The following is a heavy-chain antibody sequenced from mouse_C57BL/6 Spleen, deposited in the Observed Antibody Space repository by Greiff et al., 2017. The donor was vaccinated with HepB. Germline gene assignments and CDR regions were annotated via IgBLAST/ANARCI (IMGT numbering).Heavy chain of an antibody. Sequence: QVQLQQSGAELARPGASVKLSCKASGYTFTSYGISWVKQRTGQGLEWIGEIYPRSGNTYYNEKFKGKATLTADKSSSTAYMELRSLTSEDSAVYFCARYDYGNSPYYFDYWGQGTTLTVSS. J-gene: IGHJ2*01. D-gene: IGHD1-1*01. CDR2: IYPRSGNT. V-gene: IGHV1-81*01. CDR3: ARYDYGNSPYYFDY. CDR1: GYTFTSYG.